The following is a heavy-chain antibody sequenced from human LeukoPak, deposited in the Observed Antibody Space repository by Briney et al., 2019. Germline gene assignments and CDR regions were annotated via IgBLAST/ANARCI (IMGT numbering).Heavy chain of an antibody. J-gene: IGHJ4*02. Sequence: PGGSLRLSCVASGFKFNDYAMHWVRQAPGKGLEWVSGLIGYADSVKGRFIISRDNAKNSLYLEMKSLRPEDSALYYCAKETKVGENLYYFDYWGRGTLVTVSS. D-gene: IGHD1-26*01. CDR3: AKETKVGENLYYFDY. CDR2: LI. CDR1: GFKFNDYA. V-gene: IGHV3-9*01.